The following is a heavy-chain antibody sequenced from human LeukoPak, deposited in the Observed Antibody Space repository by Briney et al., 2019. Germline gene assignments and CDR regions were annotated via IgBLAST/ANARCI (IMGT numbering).Heavy chain of an antibody. V-gene: IGHV1-8*03. Sequence: ASVKVSCKASGYTFTSYDINWVRQATGQGLEWMGWMNPNSGNTGYAQKFQGRVTITRNTSISTAYMELSSLRSEDTAVYYCARGYCSGGSCYAISDYWGQGTLVTVSS. CDR1: GYTFTSYD. J-gene: IGHJ4*02. CDR3: ARGYCSGGSCYAISDY. D-gene: IGHD2-15*01. CDR2: MNPNSGNT.